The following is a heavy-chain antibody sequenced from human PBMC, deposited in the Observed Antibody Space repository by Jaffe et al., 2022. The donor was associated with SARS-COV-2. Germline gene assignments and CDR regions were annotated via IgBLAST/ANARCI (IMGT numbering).Heavy chain of an antibody. CDR2: IYISGSA. V-gene: IGHV4-61*02. CDR1: GDSISSGDYS. J-gene: IGHJ6*02. D-gene: IGHD6-6*01. Sequence: QVQLQESGPGLVKPSQTLSLTCTVSGDSISSGDYSWSWIRQPAGKGLEWIGHIYISGSANYNPSLKSRVTISVDTSKNQFSLKLSPVTAADTAVYYCASGVLPPRHDYYYIMDVWGQGTTVTVSS. CDR3: ASGVLPPRHDYYYIMDV.